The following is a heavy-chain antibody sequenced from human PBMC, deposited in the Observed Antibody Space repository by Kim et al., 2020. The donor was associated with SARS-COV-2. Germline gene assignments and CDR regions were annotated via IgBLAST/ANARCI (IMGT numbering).Heavy chain of an antibody. D-gene: IGHD3-10*01. J-gene: IGHJ4*02. V-gene: IGHV3-73*01. Sequence: SVKGRFTISRDDSKNTAYLQMNSLKTEDTAVYYCTRHRSYYYGSGSHFDYWGQGTLVTVSS. CDR3: TRHRSYYYGSGSHFDY.